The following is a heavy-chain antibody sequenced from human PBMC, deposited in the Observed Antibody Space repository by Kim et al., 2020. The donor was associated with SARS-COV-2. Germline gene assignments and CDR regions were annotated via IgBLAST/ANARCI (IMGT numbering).Heavy chain of an antibody. CDR1: GFTFSSYA. Sequence: GGSLRLSCAASGFTFSSYAMSWVRQAPGKGLEWVSTINGSGGSTYYADSVKGRFTISRDNSKNTLYLQMNSLRAEDTAVYYCASAYSSGWELDYWGQGTLVTVSS. V-gene: IGHV3-23*01. J-gene: IGHJ4*02. CDR2: INGSGGST. CDR3: ASAYSSGWELDY. D-gene: IGHD6-19*01.